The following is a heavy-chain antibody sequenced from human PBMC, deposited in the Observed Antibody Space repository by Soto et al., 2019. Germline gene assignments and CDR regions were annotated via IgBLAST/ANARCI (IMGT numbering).Heavy chain of an antibody. J-gene: IGHJ5*02. CDR2: IFYTGAT. CDR1: GASISSRSHY. D-gene: IGHD3-10*01. V-gene: IGHV4-31*03. CDR3: AREGRHSGGMRESWFDP. Sequence: QVQLQESGPGLLKPSQTLSLTCTVSGASISSRSHYWNWIRRVPGKGLEFIGYIFYTGATYYNPSLRGRVSMSADTSKNQCSLNLRSVTAADTAIYYCAREGRHSGGMRESWFDPWGQGTQVTVSS.